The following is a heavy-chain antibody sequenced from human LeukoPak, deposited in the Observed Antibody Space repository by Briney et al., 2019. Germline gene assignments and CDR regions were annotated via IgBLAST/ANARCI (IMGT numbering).Heavy chain of an antibody. J-gene: IGHJ6*02. D-gene: IGHD6-19*01. CDR3: AKDLAVAGTGSTDV. V-gene: IGHV3-30*18. CDR1: GFTFSSYG. CDR2: ISYDGSNK. Sequence: PGGSLRLSCAASGFTFSSYGMRWVRQAPGKWREWVAVISYDGSNKYYADSVKGRFTISRDNSKNTLYLQMNSLRAEDTAAYYCAKDLAVAGTGSTDVWGQGTTVTVSS.